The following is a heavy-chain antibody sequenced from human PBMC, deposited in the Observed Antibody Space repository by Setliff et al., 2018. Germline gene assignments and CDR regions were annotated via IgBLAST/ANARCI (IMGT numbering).Heavy chain of an antibody. D-gene: IGHD2-8*02. J-gene: IGHJ2*01. Sequence: SETLSLTCAVYGGSFSGYYWSWIRQPPGKGLELIGEINHTGSTNYNPSLKRRVTLSVDASKNQFSLKLSSVTAADTAVYYCARVGRRLEEDTVRRRYSDLWGRGTLVTVSS. CDR2: INHTGST. CDR1: GGSFSGYY. CDR3: ARVGRRLEEDTVRRRYSDL. V-gene: IGHV4-34*01.